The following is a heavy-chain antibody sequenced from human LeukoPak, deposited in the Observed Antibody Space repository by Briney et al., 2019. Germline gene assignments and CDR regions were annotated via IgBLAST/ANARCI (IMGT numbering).Heavy chain of an antibody. CDR3: ARDAMATISFCYYYYMDV. CDR1: GFTFSSYW. V-gene: IGHV3-74*01. J-gene: IGHJ6*03. D-gene: IGHD5-24*01. Sequence: GGSLRLSCAASGFTFSSYWMHWVRQAPGKWLVWVSRINSDGSSTSYADSVKGRFTISRDNAKNTLYLQMNSLRAEDTAVYYCARDAMATISFCYYYYMDVWGKGTTVTVSS. CDR2: INSDGSST.